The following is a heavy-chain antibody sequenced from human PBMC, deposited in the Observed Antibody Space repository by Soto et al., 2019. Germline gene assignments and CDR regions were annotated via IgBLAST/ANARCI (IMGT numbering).Heavy chain of an antibody. Sequence: GGSLRLSCAASGFTFSSYAMSWVRQAPGKGLEWVSAISGSGGSTYYADSVKGRFTISRDNSKNTLYLQMNSLRAEDTAVYYCAKSSGADVEMATILAFDIWGQGTMVTVSS. V-gene: IGHV3-23*01. CDR1: GFTFSSYA. CDR3: AKSSGADVEMATILAFDI. CDR2: ISGSGGST. J-gene: IGHJ3*02. D-gene: IGHD5-12*01.